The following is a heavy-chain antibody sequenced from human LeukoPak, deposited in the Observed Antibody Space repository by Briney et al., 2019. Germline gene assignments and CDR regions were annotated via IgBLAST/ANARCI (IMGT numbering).Heavy chain of an antibody. D-gene: IGHD3-10*02. Sequence: GGSLRLSCAASGFTFGSYAMHWVRQAPGKGLEWVAVISYDGSNKYYADSVKGRFTISRDNAKNSLYLQMNSLRAEDTAVYYCAELGITMIGGVWGKGTTVTISS. J-gene: IGHJ6*04. CDR1: GFTFGSYA. CDR3: AELGITMIGGV. V-gene: IGHV3-30*04. CDR2: ISYDGSNK.